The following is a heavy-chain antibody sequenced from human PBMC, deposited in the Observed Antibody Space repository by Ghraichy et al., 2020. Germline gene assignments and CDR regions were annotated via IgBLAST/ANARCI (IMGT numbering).Heavy chain of an antibody. V-gene: IGHV3-23*01. CDR2: ISKTGDDT. D-gene: IGHD6-19*01. CDR3: AKIPVGGRWYFDL. J-gene: IGHJ2*01. Sequence: GGSLRLSCAASGFTFSNYGMMWVRQAPGKELVWVSAISKTGDDTYYTDSVKGRFTLSRDNSKNTLYLQMNNLRAEDTAVYHCAKIPVGGRWYFDLWGRGTFVTVSS. CDR1: GFTFSNYG.